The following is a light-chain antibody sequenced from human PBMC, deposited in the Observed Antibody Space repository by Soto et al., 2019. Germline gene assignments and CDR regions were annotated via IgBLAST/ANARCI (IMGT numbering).Light chain of an antibody. J-gene: IGKJ3*01. CDR1: QSVSRGY. CDR2: VAS. CDR3: QQYGSSPFT. Sequence: EIVLTQAPGTLSLSPGRRSTRSCRASQSVSRGYLAWYQQRPGQAHRXXIYVASTRATGIPDRFSGSGSGTDSTLTISRLEPEDFAVYDRQQYGSSPFTFGPGTKVDI. V-gene: IGKV3-20*01.